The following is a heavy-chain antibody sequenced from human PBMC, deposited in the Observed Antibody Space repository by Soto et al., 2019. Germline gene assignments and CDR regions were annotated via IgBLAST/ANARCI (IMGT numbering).Heavy chain of an antibody. Sequence: LRLSCAASGLTFNTYAMSWVRQAPGKGLEWVSGISANTGKTYYTDSVKGRVTISRDKSKNTLYLQMNSLRVEDTAVYYCANRRQCYSDSSGYSPADYWCQGTLVTVSS. D-gene: IGHD3-22*01. CDR2: ISANTGKT. J-gene: IGHJ4*02. CDR3: ANRRQCYSDSSGYSPADY. CDR1: GLTFNTYA. V-gene: IGHV3-23*01.